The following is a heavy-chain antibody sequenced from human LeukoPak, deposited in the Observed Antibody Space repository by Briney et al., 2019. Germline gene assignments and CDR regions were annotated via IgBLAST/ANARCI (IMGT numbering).Heavy chain of an antibody. V-gene: IGHV3-7*01. D-gene: IGHD5-24*01. J-gene: IGHJ4*02. Sequence: GGSLRLSCAASGFTFSSYWMSWVRQAPGKGLEWVANIKQDGSEKYYVDSVKGRFTISRDNAQNTMYLQMNSLRAEDTAVYYCVAEMALTTSLGYWGQGTLVTVSS. CDR3: VAEMALTTSLGY. CDR2: IKQDGSEK. CDR1: GFTFSSYW.